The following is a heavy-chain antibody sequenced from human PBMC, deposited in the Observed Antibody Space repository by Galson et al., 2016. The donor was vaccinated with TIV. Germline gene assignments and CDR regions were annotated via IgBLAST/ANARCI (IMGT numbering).Heavy chain of an antibody. CDR2: ITGIFGAA. CDR1: GGTFSSYA. Sequence: SVKVSCKASGGTFSSYAFSWVRQAPGQGLEWMGGITGIFGAAKYAQKFQGRVTITADESTNTAYMELNSLISEDTAVYYCARGGGYSYDFRVWLDPWGQGTLVTVS. J-gene: IGHJ5*02. V-gene: IGHV1-69*13. D-gene: IGHD3/OR15-3a*01. CDR3: ARGGGYSYDFRVWLDP.